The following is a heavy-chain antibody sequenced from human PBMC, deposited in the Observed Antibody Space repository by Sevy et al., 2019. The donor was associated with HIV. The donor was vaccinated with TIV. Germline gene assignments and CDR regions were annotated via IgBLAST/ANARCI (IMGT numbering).Heavy chain of an antibody. J-gene: IGHJ4*02. Sequence: GGSLRLSCAASGFTFSGSTMHWVRQASGKGLEWVGRIRSKANTYATAYAASVKGRFSISRDVSKNTAYLQMNSLKTEDTAEYYCSRQVVAVAGDYFDYWGQGTLVTVSS. D-gene: IGHD6-19*01. CDR1: GFTFSGST. CDR3: SRQVVAVAGDYFDY. CDR2: IRSKANTYAT. V-gene: IGHV3-73*01.